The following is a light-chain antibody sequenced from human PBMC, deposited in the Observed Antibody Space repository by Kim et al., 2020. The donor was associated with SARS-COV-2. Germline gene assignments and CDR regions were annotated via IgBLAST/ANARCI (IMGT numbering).Light chain of an antibody. CDR3: QSYGDSNWV. V-gene: IGLV6-57*01. J-gene: IGLJ3*02. CDR1: HCLIARNY. CDR2: DDH. Sequence: GTSVSLSCPHSHCLIARNYVQLYQQRPGSSPITVIYDDHQSPSGIPDRFSDSNDSSSNSASLTNSGLKTEDEADYFCQSYGDSNWVFGGGTKLTVL.